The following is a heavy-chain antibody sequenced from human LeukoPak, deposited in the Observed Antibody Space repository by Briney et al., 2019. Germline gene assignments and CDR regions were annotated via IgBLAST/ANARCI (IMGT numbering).Heavy chain of an antibody. CDR2: INHSGST. Sequence: SETLSLTCAVYGGSFSGYYWSWIRQPPGKGLEWIGEINHSGSTNYNPSLKSRLTISVDTSKNQFSLKLSSVTAADTAVYYCARGRGYDFWSGYYSNYCYYYGMDVWGQGTTVTVSS. CDR1: GGSFSGYY. V-gene: IGHV4-34*01. J-gene: IGHJ6*02. CDR3: ARGRGYDFWSGYYSNYCYYYGMDV. D-gene: IGHD3-3*01.